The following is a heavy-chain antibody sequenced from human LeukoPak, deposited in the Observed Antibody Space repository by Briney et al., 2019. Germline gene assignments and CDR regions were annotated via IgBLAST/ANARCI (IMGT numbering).Heavy chain of an antibody. CDR2: IIPIFGTA. J-gene: IGHJ4*02. CDR3: AREGRDSNYNY. D-gene: IGHD4-11*01. CDR1: GGTFSSYA. V-gene: IGHV1-69*05. Sequence: SVKVSCKASGGTFSSYAISWVRQAPGQGLEWMGGIIPIFGTANYARKFQGRVTITTDESTSTAYMELSSLRSEDTAVYYCAREGRDSNYNYWGQGTLVTVSS.